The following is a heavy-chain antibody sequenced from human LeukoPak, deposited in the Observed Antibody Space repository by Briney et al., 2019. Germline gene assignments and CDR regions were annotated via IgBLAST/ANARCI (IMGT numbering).Heavy chain of an antibody. V-gene: IGHV3-11*06. J-gene: IGHJ4*02. CDR1: GFSFSDFY. Sequence: KPGGSLRLSCAASGFSFSDFYMSWVRQAPGKGLEWISYISSSSTYTNYADSVKGRFTISRDNAKNSLYLQMNSLRAEDMAVYYCARDGRGAVAGFDYWGQGTLVTVSS. CDR3: ARDGRGAVAGFDY. CDR2: ISSSSTYT. D-gene: IGHD6-19*01.